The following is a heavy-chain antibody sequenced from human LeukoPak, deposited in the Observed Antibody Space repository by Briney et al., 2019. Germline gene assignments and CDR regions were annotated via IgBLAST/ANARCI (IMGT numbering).Heavy chain of an antibody. Sequence: GGSLRLSCAASGFTVSSNYMSWFRQASGKGLEWVGRIRSKANSYATAYAASVKGRFTISRDDSKNTAYLQMNSLKTEDTAVYYCTRLREMGAFDIWGQGTMVTVSS. J-gene: IGHJ3*02. D-gene: IGHD5-24*01. CDR3: TRLREMGAFDI. V-gene: IGHV3-73*01. CDR1: GFTVSSNY. CDR2: IRSKANSYAT.